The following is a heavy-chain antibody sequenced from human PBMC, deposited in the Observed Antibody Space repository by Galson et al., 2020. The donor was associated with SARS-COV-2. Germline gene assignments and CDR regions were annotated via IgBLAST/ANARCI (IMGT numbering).Heavy chain of an antibody. D-gene: IGHD4-17*01. J-gene: IGHJ4*02. CDR3: ARLQTTVTTPFDY. CDR1: GGSISSSSYY. CDR2: IYYSGST. Sequence: SETLSLTCTVSGGSISSSSYYWGWIRQPPGKGLEWIGSIYYSGSTYYNPSLKSRVTISVDTSKNQFSLKLSSVTAADTAVYYCARLQTTVTTPFDYWGQGTLVTVSS. V-gene: IGHV4-39*07.